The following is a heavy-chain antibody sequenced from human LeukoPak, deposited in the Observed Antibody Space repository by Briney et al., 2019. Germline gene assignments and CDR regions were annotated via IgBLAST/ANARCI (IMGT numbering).Heavy chain of an antibody. CDR1: GGSISSSSYY. CDR3: ARTGDGVVPAASDY. J-gene: IGHJ4*02. D-gene: IGHD2-2*01. V-gene: IGHV4-39*01. CDR2: IYYRGNT. Sequence: SETLSVTCTVSGGSISSSSYYWVWLRQPPGKGLEGIGSIYYRGNTYYNASLKSRVTISVDTSKNQFSLKLSSVTAADTAVYYCARTGDGVVPAASDYWGQGTLVTVSS.